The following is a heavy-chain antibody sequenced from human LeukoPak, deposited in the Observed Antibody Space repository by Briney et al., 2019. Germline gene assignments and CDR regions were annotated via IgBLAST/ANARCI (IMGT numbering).Heavy chain of an antibody. CDR3: ARDISRPHDYDSSGYLSLFYYYYGMDV. Sequence: SQTLSLTCAISGDSFSSNSAAWNWIRQSPSRGLEWLGRTCYRSKWYNDYAVSVKSRITINPATSKNQCSLQQNSMTPEDKAVYYCARDISRPHDYDSSGYLSLFYYYYGMDVWGQGTTVTVSS. CDR2: TCYRSKWYN. V-gene: IGHV6-1*01. D-gene: IGHD3-22*01. CDR1: GDSFSSNSAA. J-gene: IGHJ6*02.